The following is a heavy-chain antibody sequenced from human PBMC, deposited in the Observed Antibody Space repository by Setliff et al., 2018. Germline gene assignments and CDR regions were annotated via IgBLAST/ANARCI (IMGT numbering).Heavy chain of an antibody. J-gene: IGHJ6*02. Sequence: GESLKISCKASGYTFIHYWSWVRQTPGKGLEWVSSISSTGDDIYYADPVKGRFTISRDNAKNSLYLQMNSLRAEDTAVYYCARDGVSYGMDVWGQGTTVTVSS. V-gene: IGHV3-21*01. CDR1: GYTFIHY. CDR3: ARDGVSYGMDV. CDR2: ISSTGDDI.